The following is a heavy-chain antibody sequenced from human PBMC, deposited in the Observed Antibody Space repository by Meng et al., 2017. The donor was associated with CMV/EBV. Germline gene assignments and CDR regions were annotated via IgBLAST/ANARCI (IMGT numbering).Heavy chain of an antibody. CDR2: ISAYNGNT. J-gene: IGHJ5*02. Sequence: ASVKVCCKASGYTFTSYGISWVRQAPGQGLEWMGWISAYNGNTNYAQKLQGRVTMPTDTSTSTAYMELRILRSDDTAVYYCARLYIPQGVITCLPGWFAPCDQFTLVTVSS. CDR3: ARLYIPQGVITCLPGWFAP. V-gene: IGHV1-18*01. CDR1: GYTFTSYG. D-gene: IGHD3-22*01.